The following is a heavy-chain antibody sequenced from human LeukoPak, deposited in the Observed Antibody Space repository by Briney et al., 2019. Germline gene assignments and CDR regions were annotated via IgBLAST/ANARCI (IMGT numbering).Heavy chain of an antibody. D-gene: IGHD5-18*01. J-gene: IGHJ4*02. V-gene: IGHV1-69*04. CDR1: GGTFSSYA. CDR3: ARVGYSYGGSYFDY. Sequence: SVKVSCKASGGTFSSYAISWVRQAPGQGLEWVGRIIPILGIANYAQKFQGRVTITADKPTSTAYMELSSLRSEDTAVYYCARVGYSYGGSYFDYWGQGTLVTVSS. CDR2: IIPILGIA.